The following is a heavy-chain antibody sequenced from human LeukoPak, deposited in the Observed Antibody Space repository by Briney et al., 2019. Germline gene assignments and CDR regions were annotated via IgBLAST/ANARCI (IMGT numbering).Heavy chain of an antibody. V-gene: IGHV4-39*01. J-gene: IGHJ6*02. D-gene: IGHD3-9*01. CDR2: IYYSGST. Sequence: KPSETLSLTCTVSGGSISSSSYYWGWIRQPPGKGLEWIGSIYYSGSTYYNPSLKSRVTISVDTSKNQFSLKLSSVTAADTAVYYCARHPPNVRYFDWLPPNDYYYGMDVWGQGTTVTVSS. CDR3: ARHPPNVRYFDWLPPNDYYYGMDV. CDR1: GGSISSSSYY.